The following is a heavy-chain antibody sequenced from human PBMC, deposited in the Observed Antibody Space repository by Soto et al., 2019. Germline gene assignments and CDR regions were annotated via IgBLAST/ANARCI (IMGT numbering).Heavy chain of an antibody. J-gene: IGHJ4*02. V-gene: IGHV4-4*02. CDR1: SGSISSSNW. CDR2: IYHSGST. Sequence: QVQLQESGPGLVKPSGTLSLTCAVSSGSISSSNWWSWVRQPPGKGLEWIGEIYHSGSTNYNPSLTSRVTISVDKSKNQFSLKLSSVTAADTAVYYCARAGLRPTAAGGYIDYWGQGTLVTVSS. D-gene: IGHD6-13*01. CDR3: ARAGLRPTAAGGYIDY.